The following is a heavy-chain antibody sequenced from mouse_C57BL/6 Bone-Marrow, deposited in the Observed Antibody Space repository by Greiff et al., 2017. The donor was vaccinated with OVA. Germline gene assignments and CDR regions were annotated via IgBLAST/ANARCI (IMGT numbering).Heavy chain of an antibody. D-gene: IGHD1-1*01. CDR3: ARSCYYGSSLFFAY. V-gene: IGHV2-2*01. CDR1: GFSLTSYG. CDR2: IWSGGST. Sequence: VQLQQSGPGLVQPSQSLSITCTVSGFSLTSYGVHWVRQSPGKGLEWLGVIWSGGSTDYNAALISRLSISKDNSKSQVFFKMNSLQSDDTAIYYCARSCYYGSSLFFAYWGQGTLVTVSA. J-gene: IGHJ3*01.